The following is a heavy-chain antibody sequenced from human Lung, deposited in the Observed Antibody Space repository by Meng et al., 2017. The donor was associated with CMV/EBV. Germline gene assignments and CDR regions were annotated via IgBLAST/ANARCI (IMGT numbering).Heavy chain of an antibody. V-gene: IGHV4-34*01. Sequence: LXCTVYGGSFNAYYYNWFRQAPGKGLEWIGEINHSGSTKYNPSLKSRVTISVDKSKNQFSLRLTSVTAADTAVFYCASESATYLGGRIYYHGRDVWXQGTXVTVSS. CDR1: GGSFNAYY. CDR2: INHSGST. D-gene: IGHD1-26*01. CDR3: ASESATYLGGRIYYHGRDV. J-gene: IGHJ6*02.